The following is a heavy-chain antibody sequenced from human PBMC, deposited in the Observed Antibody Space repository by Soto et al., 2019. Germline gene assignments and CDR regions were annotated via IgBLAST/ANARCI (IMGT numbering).Heavy chain of an antibody. CDR2: INAGNGNT. Sequence: ASVKVSCKASGYTFTSYAMHWVRQAPGQGLEWMGWINAGNGNTKYSQKFQGRVTITRDTSASTAYMELSSLRSEDTAVYYCARLDRHDAFDIWGQGTMVTVSS. V-gene: IGHV1-3*01. CDR1: GYTFTSYA. D-gene: IGHD3-22*01. J-gene: IGHJ3*02. CDR3: ARLDRHDAFDI.